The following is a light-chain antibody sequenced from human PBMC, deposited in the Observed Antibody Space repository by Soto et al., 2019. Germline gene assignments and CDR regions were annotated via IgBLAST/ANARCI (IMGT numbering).Light chain of an antibody. Sequence: QSALTQPPSASGSPGPSVTISGTGTSSDVGGHYSVSWYQQHPVKAPKLMIYEVTKRPSGVPDRFSGSKSGSTASLTVSGLQAEDEANYYCSSYAVINNLAVFGTGTKVTVL. V-gene: IGLV2-8*01. CDR1: SSDVGGHYS. CDR2: EVT. J-gene: IGLJ1*01. CDR3: SSYAVINNLAV.